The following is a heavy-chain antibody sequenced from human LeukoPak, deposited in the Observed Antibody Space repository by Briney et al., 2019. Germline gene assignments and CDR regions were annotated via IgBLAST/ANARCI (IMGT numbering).Heavy chain of an antibody. CDR2: IIPIFGTA. CDR1: GGTFSIYA. CDR3: ATSSPFNYDMVLPDY. J-gene: IGHJ4*02. Sequence: SVKVSFTASGGTFSIYAISWVRQAPGQGVEWMGGIIPIFGTANYTQKFQGRVTITADKSTSTAYMELSSLRSEDTAVYYCATSSPFNYDMVLPDYWGQGTLVTVSS. D-gene: IGHD3-9*01. V-gene: IGHV1-69*06.